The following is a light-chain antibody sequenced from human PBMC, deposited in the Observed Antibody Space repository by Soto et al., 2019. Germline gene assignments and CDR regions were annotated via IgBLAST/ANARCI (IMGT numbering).Light chain of an antibody. CDR2: GAS. CDR3: QQYGSPPPT. CDR1: QNVYNNY. Sequence: EIVLTQSPGTLSLSPGERATLSCSASQNVYNNYLAWYQQKPGQAPRLLINGASSRATGIPDRFSGSGSGTDFTLSISRLEPEDFAVYYCQQYGSPPPTFGGGTKVAIQ. J-gene: IGKJ4*01. V-gene: IGKV3-20*01.